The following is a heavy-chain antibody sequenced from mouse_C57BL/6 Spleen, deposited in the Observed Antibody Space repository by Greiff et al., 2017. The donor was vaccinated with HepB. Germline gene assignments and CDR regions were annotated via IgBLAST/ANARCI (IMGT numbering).Heavy chain of an antibody. V-gene: IGHV5-12*01. Sequence: EAQRVESGEGLVQPGGSLKLSCAASGFTFSDYYMYWVRQTPEKRLEWVAYISNGGGSTYYLDTVKGRFTISRDNAKNTLYLQMSRLKSEDTAMYYCARQGDYYGSSPYYFDYWGQGTTLTVSS. CDR3: ARQGDYYGSSPYYFDY. CDR2: ISNGGGST. J-gene: IGHJ2*01. CDR1: GFTFSDYY. D-gene: IGHD1-1*01.